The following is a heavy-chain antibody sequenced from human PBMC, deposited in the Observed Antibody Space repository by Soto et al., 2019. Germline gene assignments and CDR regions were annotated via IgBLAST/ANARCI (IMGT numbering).Heavy chain of an antibody. J-gene: IGHJ6*03. CDR3: ARTDIVVLPPPKNFYYHMDV. CDR1: GFTFNDYT. CDR2: ISSSSSFI. D-gene: IGHD2-2*01. Sequence: EVQLVESGGGLVKPGGSLRLSCAASGFTFNDYTMNWVRQAPGKGLEWVSSISSSSSFIYYVDSLKGRITISRDNAKNSLYLQMNSLRAEDTAVYYCARTDIVVLPPPKNFYYHMDVWGKGTTVTVSS. V-gene: IGHV3-21*06.